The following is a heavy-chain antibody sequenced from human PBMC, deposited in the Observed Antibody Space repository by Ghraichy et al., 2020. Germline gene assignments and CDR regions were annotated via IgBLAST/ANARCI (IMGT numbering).Heavy chain of an antibody. CDR3: AESGYCSGGSCYPYYFDY. V-gene: IGHV3-21*01. CDR1: GFTFSSYS. Sequence: GGSLRLSCAASGFTFSSYSMNWVRQAPGKGLEWVSSISSSSSYIYYADSVKGRFTISRDNAKNSLYLQMNSLRAEDTAVYYCAESGYCSGGSCYPYYFDYWGQGTLVTVSS. D-gene: IGHD2-15*01. CDR2: ISSSSSYI. J-gene: IGHJ4*02.